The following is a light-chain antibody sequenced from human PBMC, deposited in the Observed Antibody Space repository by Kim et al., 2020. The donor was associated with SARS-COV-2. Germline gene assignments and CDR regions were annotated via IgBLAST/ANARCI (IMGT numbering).Light chain of an antibody. J-gene: IGKJ2*02. CDR1: QSVSSNS. Sequence: LSPGERPTLSCRASQSVSSNSLAWYQQKPGQAPRLLIYGASSRATGIPDRFSGSGSGTDFTLTISRLDPEDFTVYYCQQYAGLPRTFGQGTKLEI. V-gene: IGKV3-20*01. CDR2: GAS. CDR3: QQYAGLPRT.